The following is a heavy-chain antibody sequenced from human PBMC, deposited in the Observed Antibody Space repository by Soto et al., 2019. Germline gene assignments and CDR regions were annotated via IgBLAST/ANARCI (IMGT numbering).Heavy chain of an antibody. CDR2: IYWDDDK. V-gene: IGHV2-5*02. CDR3: VQSPWRNSKAWFDP. Sequence: ASGPTLVNPTQTLTLTCTFSGFSLSTSGVGVGWIRQPPGKALEWLTFIYWDDDKRYSPSLKSRLTITKDTSKNLVVLTMANMDPVDTATYYCVQSPWRNSKAWFDPWGPGTLVTVSS. J-gene: IGHJ5*02. CDR1: GFSLSTSGVG.